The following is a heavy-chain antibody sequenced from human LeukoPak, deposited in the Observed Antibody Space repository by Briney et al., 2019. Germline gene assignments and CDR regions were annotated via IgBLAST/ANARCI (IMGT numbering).Heavy chain of an antibody. CDR2: IYYSGST. Sequence: SETLSLTCTVSGGSISSYYWSWIRQPPGKGLEWIGYIYYSGSTNYNPSLKSRVTISVDTSKNQFSLKLSSVTAADTAVYYCARVGWYDAFDIWGQGAMVTVSS. CDR3: ARVGWYDAFDI. CDR1: GGSISSYY. D-gene: IGHD6-19*01. J-gene: IGHJ3*02. V-gene: IGHV4-59*01.